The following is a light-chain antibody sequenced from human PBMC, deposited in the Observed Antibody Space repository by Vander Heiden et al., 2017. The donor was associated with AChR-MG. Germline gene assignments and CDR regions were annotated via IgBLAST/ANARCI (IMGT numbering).Light chain of an antibody. J-gene: IGLJ2*01. CDR3: QAWDGPTVV. CDR2: QTT. Sequence: SFDLTQPPSVSVSPGQTATTACSADLVGNKYVCCYHEKPGQSPVQVIYQTTNRPSGIPERCSCSKSGKTATLTISGTQAIDEADYYLQAWDGPTVVFGGGTKLTVL. CDR1: LVGNKY. V-gene: IGLV3-1*01.